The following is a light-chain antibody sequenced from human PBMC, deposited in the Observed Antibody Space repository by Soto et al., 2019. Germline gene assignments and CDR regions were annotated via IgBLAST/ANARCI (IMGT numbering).Light chain of an antibody. J-gene: IGKJ5*01. CDR1: PSVTNF. Sequence: EIVLTQSPATLSLSPGERATLSCRASPSVTNFLAWYQQKPGQAPRLHIYGAFNRATGIPARFSGSGSGTEFTLSISSLEPEDFAVYYCQVRTNWSIAFGRGTRLEIK. V-gene: IGKV3-11*01. CDR2: GAF. CDR3: QVRTNWSIA.